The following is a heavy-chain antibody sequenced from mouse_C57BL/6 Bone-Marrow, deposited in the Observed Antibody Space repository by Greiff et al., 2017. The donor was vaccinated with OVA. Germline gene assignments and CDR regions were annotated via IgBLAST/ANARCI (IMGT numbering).Heavy chain of an antibody. J-gene: IGHJ2*01. CDR3: ARNYCNSDY. CDR1: GYTFTDYY. V-gene: IGHV1-19*01. Sequence: VQLQQSGPVLVKPGASVKMSCKASGYTFTDYYMNWVKQSHGKSLEWIGVINPYNGGTSYNQKFKGKATLTVDKSSSTAYIELYSLTSEDSAVYYCARNYCNSDYWGKGTTLTVSS. D-gene: IGHD2-1*01. CDR2: INPYNGGT.